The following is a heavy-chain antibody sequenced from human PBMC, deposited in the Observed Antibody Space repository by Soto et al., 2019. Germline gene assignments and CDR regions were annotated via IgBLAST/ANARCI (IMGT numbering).Heavy chain of an antibody. V-gene: IGHV3-23*01. D-gene: IGHD3-9*01. CDR3: AKDLTPGVYDILTGYYKEPHYYYYGMDV. Sequence: GGSLRLSCAASGFTFSSYAMSWVRQAPGKGLEWVSAISGSGGSTYYADSVKGRFTISRDNSKNTLYLQMNSLRAEDTAVYYCAKDLTPGVYDILTGYYKEPHYYYYGMDVWGQGTTVTVSS. CDR2: ISGSGGST. J-gene: IGHJ6*02. CDR1: GFTFSSYA.